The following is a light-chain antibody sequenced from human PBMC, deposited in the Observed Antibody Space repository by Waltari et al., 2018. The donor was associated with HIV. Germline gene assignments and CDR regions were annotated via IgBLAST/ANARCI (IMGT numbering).Light chain of an antibody. CDR2: AAS. CDR1: QAISDS. V-gene: IGKV1-NL1*01. J-gene: IGKJ3*01. Sequence: DIQMPQSPSSLSASVGDRVTITCRASQAISDSLAWYQQTPGKAPKLLVSAASRLESGVPSRFSGSGSGTEYTLTISSLQPEDFATYYCQQYHTVPYTFGPGAKVDI. CDR3: QQYHTVPYT.